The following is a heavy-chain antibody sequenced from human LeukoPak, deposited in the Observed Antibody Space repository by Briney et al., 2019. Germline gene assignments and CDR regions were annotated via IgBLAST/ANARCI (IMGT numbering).Heavy chain of an antibody. CDR1: GYTFTSYA. CDR2: INAGNGNT. D-gene: IGHD6-19*01. Sequence: VASVKVSCKASGYTFTSYAMHWVRQAPGQRLEWMGWINAGNGNTKYSQKFQGRVTITRDTSASTAYMELSSLRSEDTALYYCARDGSGWANWFDSWGQGTLVTVSS. J-gene: IGHJ5*01. CDR3: ARDGSGWANWFDS. V-gene: IGHV1-3*01.